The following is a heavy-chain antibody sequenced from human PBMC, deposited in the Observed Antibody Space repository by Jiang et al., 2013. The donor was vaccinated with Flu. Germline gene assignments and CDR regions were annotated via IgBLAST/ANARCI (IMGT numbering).Heavy chain of an antibody. V-gene: IGHV4-59*01. D-gene: IGHD6-19*01. CDR2: IYYSGST. CDR3: ARVGWKAVADGDWFDP. Sequence: PGLVKPSETLSLTCTVSGGSISSYYWSWIRQPPGKGLEWIGYIYYSGSTNYNPSLKSRVTISVDTSKNQFSLKLSSVTAADTAVYYCARVGWKAVADGDWFDPWGQGTLVTVSS. CDR1: GGSISSYY. J-gene: IGHJ5*02.